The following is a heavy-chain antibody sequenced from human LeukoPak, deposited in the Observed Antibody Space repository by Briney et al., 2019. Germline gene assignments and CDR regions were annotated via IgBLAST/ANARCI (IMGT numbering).Heavy chain of an antibody. V-gene: IGHV3-48*04. CDR1: GFTFSTYS. CDR2: ISSSGSTI. J-gene: IGHJ6*02. CDR3: ARGGYSYGRYYYYGMDV. Sequence: GGSLRLSCAASGFTFSTYSVHWVRQAPGKGLEWVSYISSSGSTIYYADSVKGRFTISRDNAKNSLYLQMNSLRAEDTAVYYCARGGYSYGRYYYYGMDVWGQGTTVTVSS. D-gene: IGHD5-18*01.